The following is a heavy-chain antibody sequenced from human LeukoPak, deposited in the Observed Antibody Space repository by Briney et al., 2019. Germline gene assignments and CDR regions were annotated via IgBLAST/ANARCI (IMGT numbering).Heavy chain of an antibody. J-gene: IGHJ6*02. CDR1: GGSISSGSYY. Sequence: TTSQTLSLTCTVSGGSISSGSYYWSWIRQPAGKGLEWIGRIYTSGSTNYNPSLKGRVTISVDTSKNQFSLKLSSVTAADTAVYYCARGLEGYYGPVYGMDVWGQGTTVTVSS. CDR3: ARGLEGYYGPVYGMDV. CDR2: IYTSGST. D-gene: IGHD3-10*01. V-gene: IGHV4-61*02.